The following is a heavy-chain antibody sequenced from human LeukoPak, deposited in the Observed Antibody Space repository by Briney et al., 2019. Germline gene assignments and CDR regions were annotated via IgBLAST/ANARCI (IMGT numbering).Heavy chain of an antibody. CDR1: GFTVSTNY. Sequence: GGSLRLSCAASGFTVSTNYMNWVRQAPGKGLEWVSVIYSGGSTYYADSVKGRFTISRDNSKNTLYLQMNSLRAEDTAVYYCATLPAGGKYPSWGQGTPVTVSS. CDR2: IYSGGST. D-gene: IGHD1-26*01. V-gene: IGHV3-66*04. J-gene: IGHJ4*02. CDR3: ATLPAGGKYPS.